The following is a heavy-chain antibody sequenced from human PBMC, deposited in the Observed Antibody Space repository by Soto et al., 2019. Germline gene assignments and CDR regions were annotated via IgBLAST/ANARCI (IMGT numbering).Heavy chain of an antibody. V-gene: IGHV3-33*01. CDR2: IWYDGSNK. D-gene: IGHD2-2*01. CDR3: ARSVVPAAYYGMDV. Sequence: GGSLRLSCAASGFTFSSYGMHWFRQAPGKGLEWVAVIWYDGSNKYYADSVKGRFTISRDNSKNTLYLQMNSLRAEDTAVYYCARSVVPAAYYGMDVWGQGTTVTVSS. J-gene: IGHJ6*02. CDR1: GFTFSSYG.